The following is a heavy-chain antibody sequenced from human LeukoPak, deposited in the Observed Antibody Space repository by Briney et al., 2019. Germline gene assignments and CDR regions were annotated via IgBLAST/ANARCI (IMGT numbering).Heavy chain of an antibody. J-gene: IGHJ4*02. CDR1: GFTFSSYS. CDR2: ISTISSTI. V-gene: IGHV3-48*04. D-gene: IGHD3-10*01. Sequence: GGSLRLSCAVSGFTFSSYSMNWVRQAPGKGLEWVSYISTISSTIYYADSVKGRFTISRDNAKNSLYLQMNSLRAEDTAVYYCAREYYYISGTGTFDYWGQGTLVTVSS. CDR3: AREYYYISGTGTFDY.